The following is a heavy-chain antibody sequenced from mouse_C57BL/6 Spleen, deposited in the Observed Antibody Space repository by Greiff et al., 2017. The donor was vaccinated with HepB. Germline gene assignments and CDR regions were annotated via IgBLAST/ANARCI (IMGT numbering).Heavy chain of an antibody. V-gene: IGHV5-17*01. J-gene: IGHJ1*03. CDR2: ISSGSSTI. Sequence: DVHLVESGGGLVKPGGSLKLSCAASGFTFSDYGMHWVRQAPEKGLEWVAYISSGSSTIYYADTVKGRFTISSDNAKNTLFLQMTSLRSEDTAMYYCARKDYYGSSYWYFDVWGTGTTVTVSS. D-gene: IGHD1-1*01. CDR1: GFTFSDYG. CDR3: ARKDYYGSSYWYFDV.